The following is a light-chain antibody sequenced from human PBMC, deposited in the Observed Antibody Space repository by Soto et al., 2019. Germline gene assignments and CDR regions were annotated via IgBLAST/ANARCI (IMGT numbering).Light chain of an antibody. V-gene: IGKV3-20*01. CDR2: AAS. CDR1: QSISSTY. J-gene: IGKJ5*01. Sequence: EIVLTQSPGTLSLSPGEGATLSCRASQSISSTYLAWYQHKPGQAPRLLIYAASSRATGIPDRFSGSGSGTDFTRTISRLEPEDFAVYYCQQYGSSPPVTFGQGTRLEIK. CDR3: QQYGSSPPVT.